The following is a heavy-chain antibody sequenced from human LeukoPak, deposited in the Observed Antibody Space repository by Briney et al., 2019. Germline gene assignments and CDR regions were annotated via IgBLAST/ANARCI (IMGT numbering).Heavy chain of an antibody. V-gene: IGHV3-33*01. D-gene: IGHD3/OR15-3a*01. Sequence: TGGSLRLSCAASGFTFSSYGMHWVRQAPGKGLELVAIIWRDGSNEYYADSVKGRFTISRDNSKNTLYLQMNSLRAEDTAVYYCARDSQLGIFGLEYYFDYWGQGTLVTVSS. CDR2: IWRDGSNE. J-gene: IGHJ4*02. CDR3: ARDSQLGIFGLEYYFDY. CDR1: GFTFSSYG.